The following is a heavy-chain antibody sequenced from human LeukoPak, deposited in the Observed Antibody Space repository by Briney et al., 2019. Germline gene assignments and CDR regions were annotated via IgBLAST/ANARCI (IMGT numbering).Heavy chain of an antibody. CDR3: ARGPDYVWGSSPLFDY. CDR2: MNPNSGNT. D-gene: IGHD3-16*01. Sequence: GASVTVSCTASGYTFTIYDINWVRQATGQGVEWVGWMNPNSGNTGYAQKFQGRVTMTRNTSISTAYMELSSLRSEDTAVYYCARGPDYVWGSSPLFDYWGQGTLVTVSS. J-gene: IGHJ4*02. V-gene: IGHV1-8*01. CDR1: GYTFTIYD.